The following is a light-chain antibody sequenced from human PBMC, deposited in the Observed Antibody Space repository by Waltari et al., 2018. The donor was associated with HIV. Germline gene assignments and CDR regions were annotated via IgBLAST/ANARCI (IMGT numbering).Light chain of an antibody. J-gene: IGLJ2*01. CDR1: MGALTY. CDR3: TKYTSTNVLIL. Sequence: QSAPNQPASVSGSPGQSITISCNNMGALTYVSWYQQYPGKAPKLLIYEISNRPSGISSRFSGSKSGDTASLTISGLQADDEADYFCTKYTSTNVLILFGGGTKVTVL. V-gene: IGLV2-14*03. CDR2: EIS.